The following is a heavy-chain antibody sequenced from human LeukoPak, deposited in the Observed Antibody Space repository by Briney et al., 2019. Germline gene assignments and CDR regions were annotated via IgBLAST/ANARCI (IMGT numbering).Heavy chain of an antibody. J-gene: IGHJ4*02. D-gene: IGHD4-17*01. CDR3: ARDPGDPSGH. CDR2: IYSGGRT. CDR1: GFTVSSNY. Sequence: GGSLRLSCAASGFTVSSNYMRWVRQAPGKGLEWVSVIYSGGRTYYADSVRGRFTISRHNSNSTLYLQMNSLRPEDTAVYYCARDPGDPSGHWGQGTLVTVSS. V-gene: IGHV3-53*04.